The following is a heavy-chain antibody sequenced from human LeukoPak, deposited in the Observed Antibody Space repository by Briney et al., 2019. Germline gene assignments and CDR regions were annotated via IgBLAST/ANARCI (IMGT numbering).Heavy chain of an antibody. CDR3: ARHRRPATENGLN. Sequence: SETLSLTCTVSGGSISTCYWSWIRQPAGKGLEWIGSIYYSGSTYYNPSLKSRVTISVDTSKNQFSLKLSSVTAADTAVYYCARHRRPATENGLNWGQGTLVTVSS. J-gene: IGHJ4*02. CDR2: IYYSGST. CDR1: GGSISTCY. D-gene: IGHD2-2*01. V-gene: IGHV4-59*05.